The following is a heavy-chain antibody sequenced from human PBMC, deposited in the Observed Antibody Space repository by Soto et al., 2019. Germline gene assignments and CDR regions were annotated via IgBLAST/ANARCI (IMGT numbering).Heavy chain of an antibody. CDR2: ISSSDNTI. CDR3: ARDSRPVTL. D-gene: IGHD2-15*01. J-gene: IGHJ4*02. V-gene: IGHV3-11*01. Sequence: GPLRLSCPASVFTCRDYYMNWIRQAPGKGLEWVSNISSSDNTIYYADSVKGRFTISRDNAKNSLYLQMSSLRAEDTAVYYCARDSRPVTLWGQATLVTVSS. CDR1: VFTCRDYY.